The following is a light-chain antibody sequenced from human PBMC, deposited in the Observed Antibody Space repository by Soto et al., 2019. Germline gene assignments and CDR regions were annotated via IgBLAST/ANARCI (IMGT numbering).Light chain of an antibody. CDR1: KLGDKY. CDR3: QAWVSKTAV. J-gene: IGLJ3*02. V-gene: IGLV3-1*01. CDR2: QDT. Sequence: SYELTQPPSVSVSPGQTVTITCSGDKLGDKYACWYQQKPGQSPVLVIYQDTKRPSGIPERFSGSNSGNTATLTISGTQAVDEADYFCQAWVSKTAVFGGGTKLTVL.